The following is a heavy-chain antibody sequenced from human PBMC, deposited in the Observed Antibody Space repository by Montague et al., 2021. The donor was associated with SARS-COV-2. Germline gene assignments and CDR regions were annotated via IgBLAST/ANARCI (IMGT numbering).Heavy chain of an antibody. D-gene: IGHD3-9*01. V-gene: IGHV2-5*01. CDR1: GFSLSTPNVG. Sequence: PALMKPTQTLTLTCTFSGFSLSTPNVGVGWIRQPPGKALEWLALIYSNDDKRYSPSLQSRLTITKDTSKNQVVLSLTNVDPVDTATYYCAHLIRYYDIFTCIPFDYWGQGTQVTVSS. CDR3: AHLIRYYDIFTCIPFDY. CDR2: IYSNDDK. J-gene: IGHJ4*02.